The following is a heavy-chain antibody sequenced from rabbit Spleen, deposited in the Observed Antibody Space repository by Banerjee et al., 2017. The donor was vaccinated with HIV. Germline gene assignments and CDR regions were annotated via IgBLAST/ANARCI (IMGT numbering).Heavy chain of an antibody. CDR2: IYNGDGRT. V-gene: IGHV1S40*01. CDR1: GFSFSGNYW. CDR3: ARGYDDYGGYSYVGL. D-gene: IGHD2-1*01. Sequence: QSLEESGGDLVKPGASLTLTCTASGFSFSGNYWISWVRQAPGKGLELIALIYNGDGRTEYASWAKGRFTISKTSSTTVTLQMTSLTAADTATYFCARGYDDYGGYSYVGLWGPGTLVTVS. J-gene: IGHJ4*01.